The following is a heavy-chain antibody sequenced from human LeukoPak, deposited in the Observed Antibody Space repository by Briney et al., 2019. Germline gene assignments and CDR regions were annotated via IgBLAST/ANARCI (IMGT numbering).Heavy chain of an antibody. J-gene: IGHJ5*02. D-gene: IGHD3-10*01. CDR1: GYTFTSYG. Sequence: ASVTVSCKASGYTFTSYGISWVRQAPGQGLEWMGWISAYNGNTNYAQKLQGRVTMTTDTSTSTAYMELRSLRSDDTAVYYCARYYYGSGSSEKDDWFDPWGQGTLVTVSS. V-gene: IGHV1-18*01. CDR3: ARYYYGSGSSEKDDWFDP. CDR2: ISAYNGNT.